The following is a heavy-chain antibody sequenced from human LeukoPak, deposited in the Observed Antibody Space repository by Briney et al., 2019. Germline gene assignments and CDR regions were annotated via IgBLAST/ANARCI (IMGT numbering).Heavy chain of an antibody. J-gene: IGHJ5*02. CDR2: ISAYNGNT. Sequence: ASVKVSCKASGYTFTSCGISWVRQAPGQGLEWMGWISAYNGNTNYAQKLQGRVTMTTDTSTSTAYMELRSLRSDDTAVYYCAREGSSSWYGDNWFDPWGQGTLVTVSS. D-gene: IGHD6-13*01. CDR3: AREGSSSWYGDNWFDP. V-gene: IGHV1-18*01. CDR1: GYTFTSCG.